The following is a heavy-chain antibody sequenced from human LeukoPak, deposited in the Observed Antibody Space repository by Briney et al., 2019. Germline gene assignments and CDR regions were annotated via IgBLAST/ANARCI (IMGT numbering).Heavy chain of an antibody. J-gene: IGHJ4*02. D-gene: IGHD4-17*01. CDR3: ARAPYGDYGLEPFDY. V-gene: IGHV3-23*01. CDR2: ISGSGGST. Sequence: GGSLRLSCAASGFTFSSYAMSWVRQAPGKGLEWVSAISGSGGSTYYADSVKGRFTISRDNSKNTLYLQMNSLRAEDTAVYYCARAPYGDYGLEPFDYWGQGTLVTVSS. CDR1: GFTFSSYA.